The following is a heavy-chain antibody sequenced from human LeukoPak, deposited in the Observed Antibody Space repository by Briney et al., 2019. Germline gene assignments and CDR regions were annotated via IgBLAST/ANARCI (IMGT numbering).Heavy chain of an antibody. CDR2: ISYDGSNK. Sequence: GGSLRLSCAASGFTFSSYGMHWVRQDPGKGLEWVAVISYDGSNKYYADSVKGRFTISRDNSKNTLYLQMNSLRAEDTAVYYCAKDVGSGSYYFDYWGQGTLVTVSS. CDR1: GFTFSSYG. V-gene: IGHV3-30*18. CDR3: AKDVGSGSYYFDY. J-gene: IGHJ4*02. D-gene: IGHD1-26*01.